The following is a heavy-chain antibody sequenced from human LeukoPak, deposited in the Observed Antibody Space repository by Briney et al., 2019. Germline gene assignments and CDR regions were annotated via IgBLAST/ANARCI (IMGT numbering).Heavy chain of an antibody. D-gene: IGHD6-19*01. CDR3: ARDPYAPPSSDLQRFDS. J-gene: IGHJ5*01. CDR1: GYIFTNYA. Sequence: ASVKVSCKASGYIFTNYAINWMRQAPGQGLEWMGWITTSTGNPTYAQGFTGRFVFSSDTSVSTAYLQISSLRAEDTAVYYCARDPYAPPSSDLQRFDSWGQGTLVAVSS. CDR2: ITTSTGNP. V-gene: IGHV7-4-1*02.